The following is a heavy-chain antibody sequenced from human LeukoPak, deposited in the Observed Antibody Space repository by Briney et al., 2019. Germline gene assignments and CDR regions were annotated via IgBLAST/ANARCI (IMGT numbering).Heavy chain of an antibody. CDR3: ASEGVRLHRVGFAY. V-gene: IGHV6-1*01. CDR2: TYYRSKWYN. Sequence: QTLSLTCAISGDSVSSNSAAWSWIRQSPSRGLEWLGRTYYRSKWYNDYAISVKGRITINPDTSKNQFSLQLNSVTPAEPAVYSCASEGVRLHRVGFAYWGQGTLVTVYS. J-gene: IGHJ4*02. CDR1: GDSVSSNSAA. D-gene: IGHD3-10*02.